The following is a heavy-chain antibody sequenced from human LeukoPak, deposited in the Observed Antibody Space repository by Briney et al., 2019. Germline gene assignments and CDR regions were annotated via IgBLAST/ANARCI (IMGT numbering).Heavy chain of an antibody. D-gene: IGHD6-19*01. CDR1: GFTFSSYA. V-gene: IGHV3-23*01. J-gene: IGHJ5*02. CDR2: ISGSGGST. CDR3: AKDGRVKWLVLGNWFDP. Sequence: PGGSLRLSCAASGFTFSSYAMSWVRQAPGKGLEWVSAISGSGGSTYYADSVKGRFTISRDNSKNTLYLQMNSLRAEDTAVYYCAKDGRVKWLVLGNWFDPWGQGTLVTVSS.